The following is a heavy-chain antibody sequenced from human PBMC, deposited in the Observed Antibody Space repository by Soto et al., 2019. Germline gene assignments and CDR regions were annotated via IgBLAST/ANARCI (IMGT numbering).Heavy chain of an antibody. CDR2: ISGGGSYI. CDR1: GFTFSDEN. V-gene: IGHV3-21*06. CDR3: ARDSDCHSTSCFFPPHV. Sequence: VGSLRLSCSASGFTFSDENMSWVRQVPGKGLEWVSGISGGGSYIFYADSAQGRFSISRDNPKNSLFLEMNSLRVEDTAVYYCARDSDCHSTSCFFPPHVWGQGTTVTVS. D-gene: IGHD2-2*01. J-gene: IGHJ6*02.